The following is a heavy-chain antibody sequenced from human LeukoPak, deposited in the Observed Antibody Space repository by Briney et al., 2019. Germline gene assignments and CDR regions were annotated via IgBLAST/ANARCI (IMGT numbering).Heavy chain of an antibody. V-gene: IGHV3-30-3*01. CDR2: ISYDGSNK. Sequence: GGSLRLSCAASGFTFNVYSMHWVRQAPGKGLEWVALISYDGSNKYYADSVKGRFTISRDTSKNTLYLQINSLRTEDTAVYYCAREAYYYSSGSYYRMFYFDYWGQGTLVTVSS. D-gene: IGHD3-10*01. CDR1: GFTFNVYS. J-gene: IGHJ4*02. CDR3: AREAYYYSSGSYYRMFYFDY.